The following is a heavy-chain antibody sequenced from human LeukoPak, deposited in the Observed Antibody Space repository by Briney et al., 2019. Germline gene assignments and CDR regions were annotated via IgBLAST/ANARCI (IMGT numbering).Heavy chain of an antibody. CDR3: AAMHDFWSGYYDY. J-gene: IGHJ4*02. CDR1: GGSISSYY. CDR2: IYYSGST. V-gene: IGHV4-59*01. Sequence: SETLSLTCTVSGGSISSYYWSWIRQPPGKGLEWIGYIYYSGSTNYNPSLKSRVTISVDTSKNQFSLKLSSVTAADTAVYYCAAMHDFWSGYYDYWGQETLVTVSS. D-gene: IGHD3-3*01.